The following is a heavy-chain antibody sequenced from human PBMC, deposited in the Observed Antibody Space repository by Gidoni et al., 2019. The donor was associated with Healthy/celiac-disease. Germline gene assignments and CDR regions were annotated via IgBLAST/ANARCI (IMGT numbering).Heavy chain of an antibody. V-gene: IGHV5-51*01. CDR2: IYPGDSDT. J-gene: IGHJ4*02. CDR3: ARLAVGSSWYGSYFDY. Sequence: EVQLVQSGAEVKKPGESLKISCKVSGSSFTSYWIGWVRQMPGKGLEWMGIIYPGDSDTRYSPSFQGQVTISADKSISTAYLQWSSLKASDTAMYYCARLAVGSSWYGSYFDYWGQGTLVTVSS. D-gene: IGHD6-13*01. CDR1: GSSFTSYW.